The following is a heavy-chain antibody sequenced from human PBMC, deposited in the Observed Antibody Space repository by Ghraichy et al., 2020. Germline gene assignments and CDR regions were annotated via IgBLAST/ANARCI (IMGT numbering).Heavy chain of an antibody. J-gene: IGHJ5*02. CDR3: ARVSSANNFWSGYYSGRKWFDP. D-gene: IGHD3-3*01. CDR2: MNPNSGNT. CDR1: GYTFTSYD. Sequence: ASVKVSCKASGYTFTSYDINWVRHATGQGLEWMGWMNPNSGNTGYAQKFQGRVTMTRNTSISTAYLELSSLRSEDTAVYYCARVSSANNFWSGYYSGRKWFDPWGQGTLVTVSS. V-gene: IGHV1-8*01.